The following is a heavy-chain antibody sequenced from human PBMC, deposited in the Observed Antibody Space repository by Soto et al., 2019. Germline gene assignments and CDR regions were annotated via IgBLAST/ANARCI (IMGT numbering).Heavy chain of an antibody. J-gene: IGHJ4*02. Sequence: GGSLRLSCAASGFTFSDHFIDWVRQAPGKGLEWIGRTRNKANSYITDYAASVKGRFTVSRDYSKNLVYLQMSSLKTEDTAVYYCVRAFSGSYDYWGQGTLVTVSS. CDR1: GFTFSDHF. CDR3: VRAFSGSYDY. V-gene: IGHV3-72*01. D-gene: IGHD1-26*01. CDR2: TRNKANSYIT.